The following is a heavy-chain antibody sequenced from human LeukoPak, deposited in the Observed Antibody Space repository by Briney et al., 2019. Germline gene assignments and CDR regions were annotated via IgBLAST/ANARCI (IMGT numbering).Heavy chain of an antibody. Sequence: GGSLRLSCAASGFTFSSYEMNWVRQAPGKGLEWVSYISSSGSTIYYADSVKGRFTISRDNAKNSLYLQMNSLRAEDTAVYYCARAMVVAAPYYYYGRDVWGQGPTVPVS. V-gene: IGHV3-48*03. CDR1: GFTFSSYE. J-gene: IGHJ6*02. CDR3: ARAMVVAAPYYYYGRDV. D-gene: IGHD2-15*01. CDR2: ISSSGSTI.